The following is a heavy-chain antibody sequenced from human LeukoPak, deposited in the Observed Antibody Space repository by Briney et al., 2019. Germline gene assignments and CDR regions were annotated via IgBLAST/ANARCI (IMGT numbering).Heavy chain of an antibody. CDR2: IYTSGST. CDR3: ARVGQSLFSTFDI. CDR1: GGSISSGGYY. Sequence: SETLSLTCTVSGGSISSGGYYWTWIRQPAGKGLEWIGRIYTSGSTSYNPSLESRGTISLDTSKNQFSLELRSVTPADTAVYYCARVGQSLFSTFDIWGQGTMVTVSS. J-gene: IGHJ3*02. D-gene: IGHD2/OR15-2a*01. V-gene: IGHV4-61*02.